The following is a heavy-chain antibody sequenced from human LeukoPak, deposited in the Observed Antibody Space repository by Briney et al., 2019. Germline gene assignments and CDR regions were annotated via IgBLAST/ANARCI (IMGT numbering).Heavy chain of an antibody. Sequence: GASVKVSCKASGYTFTSYYMHWVRQAPGQGLEWMGWINPNSGGTNYAQKFQGRVTMTRDTSISTAYMELSRLRSDDTAVYYCARRLRYFDWLLRRGNYFDYWGQGTLVTVSS. J-gene: IGHJ4*02. CDR2: INPNSGGT. D-gene: IGHD3-9*01. CDR1: GYTFTSYY. V-gene: IGHV1-2*02. CDR3: ARRLRYFDWLLRRGNYFDY.